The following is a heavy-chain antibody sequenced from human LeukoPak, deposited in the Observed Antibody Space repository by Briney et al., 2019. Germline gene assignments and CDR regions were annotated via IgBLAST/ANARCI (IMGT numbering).Heavy chain of an antibody. Sequence: GSLILSCAASGFTFDDYAMHWVRQAPGKGLEWVSLISWDGGSTYYADSVKGRFTISRDNSKNTLYLQMNSLRAEDTAVYYCAKQFPTSSSWKWGYFDYWGQGTLVTVPS. J-gene: IGHJ4*02. D-gene: IGHD6-13*01. CDR2: ISWDGGST. V-gene: IGHV3-43D*03. CDR1: GFTFDDYA. CDR3: AKQFPTSSSWKWGYFDY.